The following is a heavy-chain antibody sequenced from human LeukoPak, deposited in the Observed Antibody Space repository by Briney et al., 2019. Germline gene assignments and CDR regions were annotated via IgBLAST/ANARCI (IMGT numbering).Heavy chain of an antibody. V-gene: IGHV3-7*01. D-gene: IGHD6-19*01. CDR2: IKQDGSEK. J-gene: IGHJ4*02. CDR3: ARDAWIAVAEFDY. Sequence: NIKQDGSEKYYVDSVKGRFTISRDNAKNSLYLQMNSLRAEDTAVYYCARDAWIAVAEFDYWGQGTLVTVSS.